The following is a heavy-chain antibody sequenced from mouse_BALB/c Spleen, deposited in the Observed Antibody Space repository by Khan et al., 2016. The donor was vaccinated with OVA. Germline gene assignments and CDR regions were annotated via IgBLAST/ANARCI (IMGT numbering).Heavy chain of an antibody. Sequence: EVELVESGPGLVNPSQSLSLTCTVTGYSITSDYAWNWIRQFPGNKLEWMGYINYSGSTNYNPALKSRISITRDTSKNQFFLQLNSVTIEDTATYYCARDGSRYNYAMDYWGQGTSVTVSS. CDR2: INYSGST. D-gene: IGHD2-3*01. CDR3: ARDGSRYNYAMDY. CDR1: GYSITSDYA. V-gene: IGHV3-2*02. J-gene: IGHJ4*01.